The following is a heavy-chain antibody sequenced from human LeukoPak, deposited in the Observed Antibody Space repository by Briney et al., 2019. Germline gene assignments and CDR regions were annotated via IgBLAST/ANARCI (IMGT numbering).Heavy chain of an antibody. Sequence: PGGSLRLSCSASGFTFSSYAIHWVRQAPGKGLGYVSAISSNVGSTYHADSVRGRFTISRDNPKNTLYLQMSSLKAEDTAVYYCVKGPCTSSSCFLDYWGQGTLVTVSS. J-gene: IGHJ4*02. CDR2: ISSNVGST. CDR3: VKGPCTSSSCFLDY. D-gene: IGHD3-22*01. CDR1: GFTFSSYA. V-gene: IGHV3-64D*06.